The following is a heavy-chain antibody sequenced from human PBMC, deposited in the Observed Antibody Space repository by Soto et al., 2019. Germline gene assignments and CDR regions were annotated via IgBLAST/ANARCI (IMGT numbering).Heavy chain of an antibody. CDR3: ARLLKEYDFRGAAGPGPYYYNGMDV. CDR2: IYPGDSDT. D-gene: IGHD3-3*01. V-gene: IGHV5-51*01. Sequence: GESLKISCKGSGYSFTSYWIGWVRQMPGKGLEWMGIIYPGDSDTRYSPSFQGQVTISADKSISTAYLQWSSLKCSDSAKYYCARLLKEYDFRGAAGPGPYYYNGMDVWCQGSTVTVSS. CDR1: GYSFTSYW. J-gene: IGHJ6*02.